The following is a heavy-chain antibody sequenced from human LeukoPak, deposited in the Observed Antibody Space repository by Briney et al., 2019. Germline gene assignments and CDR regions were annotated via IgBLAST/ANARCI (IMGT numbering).Heavy chain of an antibody. D-gene: IGHD4-11*01. Sequence: GKSLRLSCAASGFTFSSYAMHWVRQAPGKGLEWVALISYDGINEYHADSVKGRFTISRDNSKNTLYLQVRSLRTEDTAVYYCARERTTRPHYYYAMDVWGQGTTVTVSS. CDR1: GFTFSSYA. CDR2: ISYDGINE. V-gene: IGHV3-30-3*01. CDR3: ARERTTRPHYYYAMDV. J-gene: IGHJ6*02.